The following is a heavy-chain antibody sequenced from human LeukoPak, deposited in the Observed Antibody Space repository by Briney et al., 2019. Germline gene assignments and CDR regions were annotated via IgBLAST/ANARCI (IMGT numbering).Heavy chain of an antibody. CDR2: IKSKTDGGTT. D-gene: IGHD6-13*01. J-gene: IGHJ3*02. CDR3: TTASSSWPAGAFDI. V-gene: IGHV3-15*01. Sequence: GGSLRLSCAASGFTFSSYWMSWVRQAPGKGLEWVGRIKSKTDGGTTDYAAPVKGRFTISRDDSKNTLYLQMNSLKTEDTAVYYCTTASSSWPAGAFDIWGQGTMVTVSS. CDR1: GFTFSSYW.